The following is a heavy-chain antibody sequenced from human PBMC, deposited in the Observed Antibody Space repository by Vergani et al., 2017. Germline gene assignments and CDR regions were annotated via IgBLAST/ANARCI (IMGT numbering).Heavy chain of an antibody. CDR3: ARHSPRLLWFGEPRGFDP. V-gene: IGHV4-38-2*01. CDR1: GYSISSGYY. J-gene: IGHJ5*02. CDR2: IYHSGST. D-gene: IGHD3-10*01. Sequence: QVQLQESGPGLVKPSETLSLTCAVSGYSISSGYYWGWIRQPPGKGLEWIGSIYHSGSTYYNPSLKSRVTISVDTSKNQFSLKLSSVTAADTAVYYGARHSPRLLWFGEPRGFDPWGQGTLVTVSS.